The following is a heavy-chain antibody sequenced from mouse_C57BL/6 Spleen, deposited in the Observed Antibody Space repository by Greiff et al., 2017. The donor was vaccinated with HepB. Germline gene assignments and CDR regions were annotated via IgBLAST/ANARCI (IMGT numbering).Heavy chain of an antibody. Sequence: VQLKQSGPELVKPGDSVKISCKASGYSFTGYFMNWVMQSHGKSLEWIGRINPYNGDTFYNQKFKGKATLTVDKSSSTAHMELRSLTSEDSAVYYCAREGSYYGSSSAWFAYWGQGTLVTVSA. CDR2: INPYNGDT. D-gene: IGHD1-1*01. J-gene: IGHJ3*01. CDR3: AREGSYYGSSSAWFAY. CDR1: GYSFTGYF. V-gene: IGHV1-20*01.